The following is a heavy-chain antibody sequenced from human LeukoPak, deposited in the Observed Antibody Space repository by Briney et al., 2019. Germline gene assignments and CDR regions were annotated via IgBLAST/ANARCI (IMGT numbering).Heavy chain of an antibody. J-gene: IGHJ4*02. V-gene: IGHV3-7*01. D-gene: IGHD3-22*01. CDR1: GFTFSSYW. CDR3: VRAGHYYDSSGYYTFDY. Sequence: GGSLRLSCAASGFTFSSYWMSWVRQAPGKGLEWVANIKQDGSEKYYVDSVKGRFTISRDNAKNSLYLQMNSLRAEDTAVYYCVRAGHYYDSSGYYTFDYWGQGTLVTVSS. CDR2: IKQDGSEK.